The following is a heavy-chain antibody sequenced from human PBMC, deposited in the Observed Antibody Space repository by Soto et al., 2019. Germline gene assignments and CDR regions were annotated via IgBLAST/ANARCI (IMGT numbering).Heavy chain of an antibody. Sequence: EVQLVESGGGLVQPGRSLRLTCAASGFTFNDYSKHWVRQAPGKGLEWVSGISWNSGSRGYAHSVQGRFTISRDSAKNSLYLQMNSLKPEDTALYYCAKDLRSSSWYSISFFDYWGQGALVTVSS. CDR3: AKDLRSSSWYSISFFDY. CDR1: GFTFNDYS. CDR2: ISWNSGSR. D-gene: IGHD6-13*01. J-gene: IGHJ4*02. V-gene: IGHV3-9*01.